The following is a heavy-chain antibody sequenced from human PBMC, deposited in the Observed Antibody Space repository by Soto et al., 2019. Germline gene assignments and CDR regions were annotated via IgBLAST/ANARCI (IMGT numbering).Heavy chain of an antibody. Sequence: SETLSLTCAVYGGSFSGYYWSWIRQPPGKGLEWIGEINHSGSTNYNPSLKSRVTISVDTSKNQFSLKLSSVTAADTAVYYCARVCGYCSGGSCYPNWFDPWGQGTLVTVSS. J-gene: IGHJ5*02. D-gene: IGHD2-15*01. CDR3: ARVCGYCSGGSCYPNWFDP. CDR2: INHSGST. CDR1: GGSFSGYY. V-gene: IGHV4-34*01.